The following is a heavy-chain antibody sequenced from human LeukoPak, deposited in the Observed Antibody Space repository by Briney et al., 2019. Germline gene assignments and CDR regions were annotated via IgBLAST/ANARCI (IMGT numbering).Heavy chain of an antibody. J-gene: IGHJ4*02. CDR1: GGSISSNNYY. V-gene: IGHV4-39*01. Sequence: PSETLSLTCTVSGGSISSNNYYWGWIRQPPGKGLEWIGTIYYSGTTYYNPSLKSRVTMSVDTSKNQFSLKLSSVTAADTAVYYCADYDSSGYYVDYWGQGTLVTVSS. CDR3: ADYDSSGYYVDY. CDR2: IYYSGTT. D-gene: IGHD3-22*01.